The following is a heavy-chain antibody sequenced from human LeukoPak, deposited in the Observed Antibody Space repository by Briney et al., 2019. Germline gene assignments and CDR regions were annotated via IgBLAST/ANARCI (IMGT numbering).Heavy chain of an antibody. J-gene: IGHJ4*02. CDR3: ARDLYGEQWLNPFDY. V-gene: IGHV1-46*03. D-gene: IGHD6-19*01. Sequence: ASVKVSCKASGYTFTSYYMHWLRQAPGQGLEWMGIINPSGGSTSYAQKFQGRVTMTRDTSTSTVYMELSSLRSEDTAVHYCARDLYGEQWLNPFDYWGQGPLVTVSS. CDR2: INPSGGST. CDR1: GYTFTSYY.